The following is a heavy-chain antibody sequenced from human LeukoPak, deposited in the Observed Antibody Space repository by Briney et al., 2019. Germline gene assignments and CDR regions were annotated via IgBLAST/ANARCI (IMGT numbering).Heavy chain of an antibody. Sequence: PSETLSLTCTVSGGSISSYYCSWIRQPPGKGLEWIGYIYYSGSTNYNPSLKSRVTISVDTSKNQFSLKLSSVTAADTAVYYCARAGDQQSLDYWGQGTLVTVSS. CDR3: ARAGDQQSLDY. CDR2: IYYSGST. J-gene: IGHJ4*02. CDR1: GGSISSYY. D-gene: IGHD2-2*01. V-gene: IGHV4-59*01.